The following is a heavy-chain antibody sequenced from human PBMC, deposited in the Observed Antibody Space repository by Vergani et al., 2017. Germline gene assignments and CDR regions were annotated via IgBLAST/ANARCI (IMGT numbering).Heavy chain of an antibody. CDR3: ARDLYFSSTSCYSPFGMDV. J-gene: IGHJ6*02. CDR1: GYTFTSYG. D-gene: IGHD2-2*01. CDR2: ISAYNGNT. Sequence: QVQLVQSGAEVKKPGASVKVSCKASGYTFTSYGISWVRQAPGQGLEWMGWISAYNGNTNYAQKLQGRVTMTTDTSTSTAYMELRSLRSDDTAVYYCARDLYFSSTSCYSPFGMDVWGQGTTVTVSS. V-gene: IGHV1-18*04.